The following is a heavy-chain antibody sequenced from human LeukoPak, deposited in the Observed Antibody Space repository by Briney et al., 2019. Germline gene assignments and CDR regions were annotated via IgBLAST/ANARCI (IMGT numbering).Heavy chain of an antibody. CDR1: GYTFTSYG. J-gene: IGHJ5*02. CDR3: ARSSDYYGSGAFDP. CDR2: ISAYNGNT. V-gene: IGHV1-18*04. D-gene: IGHD3-10*01. Sequence: ASVKVSCKASGYTFTSYGISWVRQAPGQGLEWMGWISAYNGNTIYAQKLQGRVTMTTDTSTSTAYMELRSLRSDDTAVYYCARSSDYYGSGAFDPWGQGTLVTVSS.